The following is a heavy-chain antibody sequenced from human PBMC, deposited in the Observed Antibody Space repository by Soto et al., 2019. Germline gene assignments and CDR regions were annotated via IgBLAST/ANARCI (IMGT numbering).Heavy chain of an antibody. J-gene: IGHJ5*02. CDR2: IDYSGNS. CDR3: ARGNNWFDP. Sequence: SETLSLTCSVSGVSLTSYYWSWIRQTPGKTLEWIGYIDYSGNSYYNPSLKSRVTMSADTSKNQFSLKLSSVTAADTAVYYCARGNNWFDPWGQGTLVTVSS. V-gene: IGHV4-59*12. CDR1: GVSLTSYY.